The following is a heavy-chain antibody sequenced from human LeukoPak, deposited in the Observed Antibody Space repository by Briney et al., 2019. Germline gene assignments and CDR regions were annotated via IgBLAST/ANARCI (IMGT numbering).Heavy chain of an antibody. Sequence: GGSLTLPCAPSGFTVSSNYISWLRQAPGKGLEWVSVIYSGGSTYYANPGQGRFTISRDNSKNTLYVQMNSLRAEDRAVYYCAGSCGEGTFDYWGQGALVTVSS. D-gene: IGHD1-26*01. CDR2: IYSGGST. V-gene: IGHV3-53*01. CDR3: AGSCGEGTFDY. J-gene: IGHJ4*02. CDR1: GFTVSSNY.